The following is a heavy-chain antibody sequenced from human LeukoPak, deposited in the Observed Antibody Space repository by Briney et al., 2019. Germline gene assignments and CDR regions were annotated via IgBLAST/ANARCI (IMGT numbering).Heavy chain of an antibody. V-gene: IGHV3-23*01. J-gene: IGHJ2*01. CDR1: GFTFSSYV. D-gene: IGHD3-22*01. CDR2: ISGSGGST. CDR3: ANSGYGRVNYFDL. Sequence: PGGSLRLSCAASGFTFSSYVMSWVRQAPGKGLEWVSAISGSGGSTYYADSVKGRFTVSRDNSKNTLYLQMNSLRAEDTAVYYCANSGYGRVNYFDLWGRGTLVTVSS.